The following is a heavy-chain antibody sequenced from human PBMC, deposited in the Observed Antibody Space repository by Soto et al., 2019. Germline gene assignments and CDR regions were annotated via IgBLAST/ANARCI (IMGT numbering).Heavy chain of an antibody. V-gene: IGHV3-23*01. D-gene: IGHD5-12*01. J-gene: IGHJ3*02. CDR1: GFTFSSYV. CDR2: LSNSGADR. CDR3: AAKGATKGAFAI. Sequence: EVQLLESGGGLVQPGGSLRLSCAASGFTFSSYVMAWVRQAPRKGLEWVSSLSNSGADRYYADSVKGRFSISRDNSKNTLYVQMNNLRAEDTAVYYCAAKGATKGAFAIWGQGTMVTVSS.